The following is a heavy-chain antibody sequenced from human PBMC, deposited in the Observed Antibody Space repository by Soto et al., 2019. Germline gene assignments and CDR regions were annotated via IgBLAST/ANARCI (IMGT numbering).Heavy chain of an antibody. V-gene: IGHV1-24*01. Sequence: GASVKVSCKVSGYTLTELSMHWVRQAPGKGLEWMGGFDPEDGETIYAQKFQGRVTMTEDTSTDTAYMELSSLRSEDTAVYYCATWPRLPLYYYYGMDVWGQGTTVTVSS. CDR3: ATWPRLPLYYYYGMDV. D-gene: IGHD6-25*01. J-gene: IGHJ6*02. CDR2: FDPEDGET. CDR1: GYTLTELS.